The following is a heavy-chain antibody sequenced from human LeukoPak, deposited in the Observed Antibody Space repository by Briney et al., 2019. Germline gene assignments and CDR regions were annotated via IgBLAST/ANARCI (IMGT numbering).Heavy chain of an antibody. Sequence: PSETLSLTCAVYGGPFSGYYWSWVRQPPGKGLEWIGEINHSGSTNYNPSIKSRVTISVDTSKNQFSLKLSSVTAADTAVYYCARSAPYYDFWSGYYFIFDYWGQGTLVTVSS. CDR2: INHSGST. V-gene: IGHV4-34*01. CDR3: ARSAPYYDFWSGYYFIFDY. CDR1: GGPFSGYY. J-gene: IGHJ4*02. D-gene: IGHD3-3*01.